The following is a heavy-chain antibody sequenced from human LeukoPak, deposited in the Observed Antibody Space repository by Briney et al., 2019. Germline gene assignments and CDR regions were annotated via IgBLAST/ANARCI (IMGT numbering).Heavy chain of an antibody. CDR3: ARTYYYESSGYEGSYYFDY. J-gene: IGHJ4*02. Sequence: GSSVKVSSKASGGTFSSYAISWVRQAPGQGLEWMGGIIPIFGTANYAQKFQGRVTITADESTSTAYMELSSLRSEDTAVYYCARTYYYESSGYEGSYYFDYWGQGALVTVSS. CDR1: GGTFSSYA. D-gene: IGHD3-22*01. V-gene: IGHV1-69*01. CDR2: IIPIFGTA.